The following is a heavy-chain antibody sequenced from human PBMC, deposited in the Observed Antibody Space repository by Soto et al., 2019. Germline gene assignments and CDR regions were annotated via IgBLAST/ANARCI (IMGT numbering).Heavy chain of an antibody. CDR1: GFTFSSYA. CDR3: AKDRVPYSGYGTFDY. CDR2: ISGSGVST. Sequence: EVQLLESGGGLVQPGGSLRLSCAASGFTFSSYAMSWVRQAPGKGLEWVSAISGSGVSTYYADSVKGRFTISRDNSKNTLYLQMNSLRAEDTAVYYCAKDRVPYSGYGTFDYWGQGTLVTVSS. D-gene: IGHD5-12*01. J-gene: IGHJ4*02. V-gene: IGHV3-23*01.